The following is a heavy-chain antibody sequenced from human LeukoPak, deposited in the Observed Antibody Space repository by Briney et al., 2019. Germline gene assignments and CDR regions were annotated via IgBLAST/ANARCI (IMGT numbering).Heavy chain of an antibody. J-gene: IGHJ3*02. D-gene: IGHD3-22*01. V-gene: IGHV4-34*01. CDR1: DGSFSGYH. CDR2: INSSGSI. CDR3: ARPRYFNDGSGHTDI. Sequence: SETLSLTCGVYDGSFSGYHWTWIRQSPGKGLEWIGEINSSGSINYNPSLKSRVTISLDTSKSQFSLKLISVTAADTAVYYCARPRYFNDGSGHTDIWGQGTMVTVSS.